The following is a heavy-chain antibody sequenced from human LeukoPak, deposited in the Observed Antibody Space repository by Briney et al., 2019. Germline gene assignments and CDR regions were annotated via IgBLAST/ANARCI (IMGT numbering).Heavy chain of an antibody. CDR3: ARPICSGGSCYSQTQENDAFDI. V-gene: IGHV4-34*01. CDR1: GGSFSGYY. Sequence: SETLSLTCAVYGGSFSGYYWSWIRQPPGKELEWIGEINHSGSTYYNPSLKSRVTISVDTSKNQFSLKLSSVTAADTAVYYCARPICSGGSCYSQTQENDAFDIWGQGTMVTVSS. D-gene: IGHD2-15*01. J-gene: IGHJ3*02. CDR2: INHSGST.